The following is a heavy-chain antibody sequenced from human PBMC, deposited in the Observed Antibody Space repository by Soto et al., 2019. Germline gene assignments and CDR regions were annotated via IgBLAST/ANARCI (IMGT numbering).Heavy chain of an antibody. CDR2: ISAYNGNT. J-gene: IGHJ6*02. Sequence: GGPGEGSGNGSRYTLSRYGISRGRQAPRQRGEGMGWISAYNGNTNYAQKLQGRVTMTTDTSTSTAYMELRSLRSDDTAVYYCAREVGLWFGELKDYYYGMDVWGQGTTVTVSS. CDR1: RYTLSRYG. CDR3: AREVGLWFGELKDYYYGMDV. D-gene: IGHD3-10*01. V-gene: IGHV1-18*01.